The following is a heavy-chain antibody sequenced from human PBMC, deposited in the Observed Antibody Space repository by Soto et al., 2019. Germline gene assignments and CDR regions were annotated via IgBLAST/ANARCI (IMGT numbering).Heavy chain of an antibody. CDR2: FYYSENT. CDR3: AKLAWYCSANSCHGDYAMDV. CDR1: GGSISSKRYS. J-gene: IGHJ6*02. D-gene: IGHD2-2*01. V-gene: IGHV4-39*01. Sequence: PSETLSLTCSVSGGSISSKRYSWGWIRQPPGKGLEWIGTFYYSENTYHNPSLKSRVTISVDTSKNQFSLKLSSVTAADTAVYYCAKLAWYCSANSCHGDYAMDVWGQGTTVTVSS.